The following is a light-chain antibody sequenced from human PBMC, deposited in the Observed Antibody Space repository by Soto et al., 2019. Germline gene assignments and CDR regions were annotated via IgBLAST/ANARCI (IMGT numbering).Light chain of an antibody. Sequence: DIQISHSPSSLSASVEDRVTIPCQASQDISDVLNWYQQQPGKAPKVLIYDASKLQTGVPSRFSGSGSGTDFTLTISTLQPEDYATYYCQQFYSAPSTPISFGQGARPAI. CDR3: QQFYSAPSTPIS. J-gene: IGKJ5*01. V-gene: IGKV1-39*01. CDR1: QDISDV. CDR2: DAS.